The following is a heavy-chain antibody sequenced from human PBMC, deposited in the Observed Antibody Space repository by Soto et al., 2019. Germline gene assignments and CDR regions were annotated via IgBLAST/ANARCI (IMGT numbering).Heavy chain of an antibody. D-gene: IGHD3-16*01. J-gene: IGHJ4*02. V-gene: IGHV6-1*01. CDR3: AREFPYYGSSDSYFGY. Sequence: SQTLSLTCAISGDSVSGNSAAWNWIRQSPSRGLEWLGRTYYRSKWYNDYAVSVKSRITVTQDTSKNQFSLHLNSVTPEDTAVYYCAREFPYYGSSDSYFGYWGQGALVTVSS. CDR2: TYYRSKWYN. CDR1: GDSVSGNSAA.